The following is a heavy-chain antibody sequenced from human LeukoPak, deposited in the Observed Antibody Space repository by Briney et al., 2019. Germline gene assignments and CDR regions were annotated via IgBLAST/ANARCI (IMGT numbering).Heavy chain of an antibody. CDR3: ATSGKVVPAAIAVDV. J-gene: IGHJ6*04. CDR2: MNPNSGNT. D-gene: IGHD2-2*01. Sequence: ASVKVSCKASGYTFTTYDINWVRQAPGQGLEWMGWMNPNSGNTGYAEKFQGRVTITADELTSTAYMELSSLRSEDTALYYCATSGKVVPAAIAVDVWGKGTTVIVSS. V-gene: IGHV1-8*03. CDR1: GYTFTTYD.